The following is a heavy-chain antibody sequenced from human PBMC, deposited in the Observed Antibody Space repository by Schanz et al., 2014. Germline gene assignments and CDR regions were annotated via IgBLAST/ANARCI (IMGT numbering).Heavy chain of an antibody. V-gene: IGHV1-3*01. CDR1: GGTFSSYT. CDR3: ARQLGLYDTGWFDP. J-gene: IGHJ5*02. D-gene: IGHD3-22*01. CDR2: INGGNGNM. Sequence: QVQLVESGAGVKKPGSSVKVSCKASGGTFSSYTISWVRQAPGQGLEWMGWINGGNGNMKYSQKFQGRVTITRDTSASTAYMELSSLRSEDAAEYYWARQLGLYDTGWFDPWGQGTLVTVSA.